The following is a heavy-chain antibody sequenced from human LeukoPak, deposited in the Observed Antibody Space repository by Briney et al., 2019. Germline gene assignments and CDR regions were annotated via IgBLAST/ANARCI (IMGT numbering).Heavy chain of an antibody. CDR2: TSTSGST. Sequence: SETLSLTCTVSGASISNYYYSWIRQPPGKGLELIGYTSTSGSTNYNPSLKSRVTISVDTSKNQFSVKLSSVTAADTAVYYCATNRMGGGDYYFYYMDVWGTGTTVAVSS. J-gene: IGHJ6*03. CDR1: GASISNYY. CDR3: ATNRMGGGDYYFYYMDV. V-gene: IGHV4-4*09. D-gene: IGHD3-16*01.